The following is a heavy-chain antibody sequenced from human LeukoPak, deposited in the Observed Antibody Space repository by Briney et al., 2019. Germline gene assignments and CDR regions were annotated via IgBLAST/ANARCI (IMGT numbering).Heavy chain of an antibody. D-gene: IGHD6-6*01. J-gene: IGHJ4*02. CDR1: GGSVSSGSYY. CDR3: ARGTWSSSIDY. V-gene: IGHV4-61*01. Sequence: SETLSLTCTVSGGSVSSGSYYWSWIRQPPGKGLEWIGYIYYSGSTIYNPSLKSRVTISVDTSKNQFSLKLSSVTAADTAVYYCARGTWSSSIDYWGQGTLVTVSS. CDR2: IYYSGST.